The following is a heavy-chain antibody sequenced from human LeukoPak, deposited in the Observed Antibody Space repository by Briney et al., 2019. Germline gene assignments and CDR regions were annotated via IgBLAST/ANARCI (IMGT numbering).Heavy chain of an antibody. D-gene: IGHD2-15*01. CDR2: IHSGGKT. CDR1: GFTVSSSY. CDR3: TRDLNSGGSC. J-gene: IGHJ4*02. Sequence: PGGSLRLSCAASGFTVSSSYMSWVRQAPGKWLEWVSVIHSGGKTYYADSVKGRFSISRDNSKNTLYLQMNSLRAQDTAVYYCTRDLNSGGSCWGQGALVTVSS. V-gene: IGHV3-53*01.